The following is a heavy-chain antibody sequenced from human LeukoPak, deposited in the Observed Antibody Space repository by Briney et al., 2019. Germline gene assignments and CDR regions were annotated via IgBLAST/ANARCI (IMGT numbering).Heavy chain of an antibody. J-gene: IGHJ4*02. CDR3: TKDCSACY. D-gene: IGHD2-21*01. CDR2: IYRGGRT. CDR1: GFTVSSKY. V-gene: IGHV3-66*01. Sequence: PGGSLRFSCAASGFTVSSKYMRWVRQAPGKGRGWGSVIYRGGRTYYADPGKGRLNISRNKCKNKLVRKMNTLRAEDTAVYYCTKDCSACYWGQGTLVSVSS.